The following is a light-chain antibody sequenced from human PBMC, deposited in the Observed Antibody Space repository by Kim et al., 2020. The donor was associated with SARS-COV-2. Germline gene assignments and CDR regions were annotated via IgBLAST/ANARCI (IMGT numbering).Light chain of an antibody. J-gene: IGKJ5*01. CDR2: DAS. CDR1: QDIKKY. V-gene: IGKV1-33*01. CDR3: QQFQDLPIT. Sequence: ASAGDRDTITCQASQDIKKYVNWYQQKPGKPPKVLIHDASNLETGVPSRFSGGGSGTDFTFTITSLQPEDIATYFCQQFQDLPITFGQGTRLEIK.